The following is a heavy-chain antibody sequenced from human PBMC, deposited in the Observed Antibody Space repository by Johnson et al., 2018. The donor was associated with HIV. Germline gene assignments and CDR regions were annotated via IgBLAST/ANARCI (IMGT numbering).Heavy chain of an antibody. CDR2: ISSNGGST. D-gene: IGHD5-12*01. J-gene: IGHJ3*02. Sequence: VQLVESGGGLVQPGGSLRLSCAASGFTFSSYAMHWVRQAPGKGLEYVSAISSNGGSTYYANSVKGRFTISRDNSKNTLYLQMGSLRPEDMAVYYCARFGYRGYEGDAFDICGQGTMVTVSS. V-gene: IGHV3-64*01. CDR3: ARFGYRGYEGDAFDI. CDR1: GFTFSSYA.